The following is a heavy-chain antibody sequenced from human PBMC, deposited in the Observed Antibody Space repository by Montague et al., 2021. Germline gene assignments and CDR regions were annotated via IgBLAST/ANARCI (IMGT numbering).Heavy chain of an antibody. CDR1: GYPFMTYG. CDR2: ISVYTGDT. J-gene: IGHJ5*02. Sequence: SVMVSCKASGYPFMTYGVSWVRQAPGRGLEWMGWISVYTGDTKYAQHLQGRVAITADTPTTTAYMELRSLTSDDTALYFCARAESGILDPWGQGILVTVSS. V-gene: IGHV1-18*01. D-gene: IGHD1-26*01. CDR3: ARAESGILDP.